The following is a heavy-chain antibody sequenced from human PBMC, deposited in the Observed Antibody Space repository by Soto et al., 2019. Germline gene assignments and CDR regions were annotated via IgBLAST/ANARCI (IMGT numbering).Heavy chain of an antibody. CDR2: IYYSGST. CDR1: GGSISSSSYY. D-gene: IGHD1-26*01. V-gene: IGHV4-39*01. CDR3: ASPIQNTLLSGLY. J-gene: IGHJ4*02. Sequence: SETLSLTCTVSGGSISSSSYYWGWIRQPPGKGLEWIGSIYYSGSTYYNPSLKSRVTISVDTSKNQFSLKLSSVTAADTAVYYCASPIQNTLLSGLYWGQGTLVTVSS.